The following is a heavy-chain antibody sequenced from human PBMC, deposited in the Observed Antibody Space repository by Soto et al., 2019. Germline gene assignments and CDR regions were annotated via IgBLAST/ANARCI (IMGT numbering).Heavy chain of an antibody. Sequence: PSEPLFLTFTVSGGSISSGGYHWSWFRQHPGKGLEWIWYIYYSGSTYYNPSLKSRVTISVDTSKNQFSLKLSSVTAADTAVYYCAIDLRFRGFYGMDVWGQGTTVT. CDR3: AIDLRFRGFYGMDV. V-gene: IGHV4-31*03. CDR2: IYYSGST. CDR1: GGSISSGGYH. D-gene: IGHD3-10*01. J-gene: IGHJ6*02.